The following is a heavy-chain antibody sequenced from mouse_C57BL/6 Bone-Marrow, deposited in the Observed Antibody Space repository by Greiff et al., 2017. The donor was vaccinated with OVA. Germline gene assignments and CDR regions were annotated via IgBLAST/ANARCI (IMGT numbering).Heavy chain of an antibody. CDR2: ISSGSSTI. V-gene: IGHV5-17*01. CDR1: GFTFSDYG. CDR3: ARDSNYIYWYFDV. D-gene: IGHD2-5*01. J-gene: IGHJ1*03. Sequence: VQLKESGGGLVKPGGSLKLSCAASGFTFSDYGMHWVRQAPEKGLEWVAYISSGSSTIYYADTVKGRFTISRDNAKNTLFLQMTSLRSEDTAMYYCARDSNYIYWYFDVWGTGTTVTVSS.